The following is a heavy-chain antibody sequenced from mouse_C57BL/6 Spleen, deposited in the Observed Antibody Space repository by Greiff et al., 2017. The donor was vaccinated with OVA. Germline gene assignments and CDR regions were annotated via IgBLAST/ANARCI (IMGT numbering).Heavy chain of an antibody. D-gene: IGHD1-1*01. V-gene: IGHV5-6*01. CDR1: GFTFSSSG. CDR2: ISSGGSYN. CDR3: ARLDGSLYWYFDV. Sequence: EVKLMESGGDLVKPGGSLKLSCAASGFTFSSSGMSWVRQTPDKRLEWVATISSGGSYNYYPDSVKGRFTISRDNAKNTLYLQMSSLKYEDTAMYYCARLDGSLYWYFDVWGTGTTVTVSS. J-gene: IGHJ1*03.